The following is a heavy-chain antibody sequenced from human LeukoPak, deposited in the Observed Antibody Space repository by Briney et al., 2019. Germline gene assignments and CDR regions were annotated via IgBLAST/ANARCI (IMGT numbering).Heavy chain of an antibody. CDR1: GYPFTSYY. V-gene: IGHV1-46*01. D-gene: IGHD2-15*01. J-gene: IGHJ4*02. CDR2: INPSGGST. Sequence: ASVKVSCKASGYPFTSYYIHWVQQAPGQGLEWMGVINPSGGSTSYAQKFQGRVTMTRDTSTSTVYMELSSLRSEDTAVYYCARRAATDYFDSWGQGTLVTVSS. CDR3: ARRAATDYFDS.